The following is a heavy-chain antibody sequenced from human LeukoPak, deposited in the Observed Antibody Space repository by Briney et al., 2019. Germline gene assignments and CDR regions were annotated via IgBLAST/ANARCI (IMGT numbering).Heavy chain of an antibody. CDR2: IYYSGST. V-gene: IGHV4-59*01. J-gene: IGHJ4*02. Sequence: SETLSLTCTVSGDSISSYYWSWIRQPPGKGLEWIGNIYYSGSTNYNPSLKSRVTISVDVSKNQFSLKLTSVTAADMAVYYCARVRGHFDYWGQGTLVTVSS. CDR3: ARVRGHFDY. D-gene: IGHD1-1*01. CDR1: GDSISSYY.